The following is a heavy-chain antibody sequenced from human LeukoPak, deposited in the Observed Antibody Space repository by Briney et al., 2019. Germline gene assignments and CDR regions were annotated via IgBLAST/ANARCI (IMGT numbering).Heavy chain of an antibody. D-gene: IGHD2-8*01. V-gene: IGHV4-61*08. CDR3: ARGQDHCTNGVCYTAGNPNFDY. Sequence: SETLSLTCAVSGGSIRSGDYSWSWIRQPPGKGLEWIGYIYYSGSTNYNPSLKSRVTISVDTSKNQFSLKLSSVTAADTAVYYCARGQDHCTNGVCYTAGNPNFDYWGQGTLVTVSS. J-gene: IGHJ4*02. CDR1: GGSIRSGDYS. CDR2: IYYSGST.